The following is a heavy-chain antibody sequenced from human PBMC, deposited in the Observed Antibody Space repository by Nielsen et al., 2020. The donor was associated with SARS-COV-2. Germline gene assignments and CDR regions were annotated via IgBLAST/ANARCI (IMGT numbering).Heavy chain of an antibody. CDR2: INHSGST. D-gene: IGHD2-21*02. CDR3: ARVLKAGDLYYFDY. CDR1: GGSFSGYY. Sequence: GSLRLSCAVYGGSFSGYYWSWIRQPPGKGLEWIGEINHSGSTNYNPSLKSRVTISVDTSKNQFSLKLSSVTAADTAVYYCARVLKAGDLYYFDYWGQGTLVTVSS. V-gene: IGHV4-34*01. J-gene: IGHJ4*02.